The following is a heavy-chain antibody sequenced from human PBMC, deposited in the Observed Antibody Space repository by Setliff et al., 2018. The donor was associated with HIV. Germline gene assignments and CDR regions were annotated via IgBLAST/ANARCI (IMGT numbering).Heavy chain of an antibody. Sequence: GSLRLSCVASGFNLYTTAMTWIRQIPGKGLEWVSTISRSGGTTYYADSVKGRFTISRDNSKNTLYLQMNSLRVEDTAIYYCAKDRGGAVDNWHLDYWGQGTLVTVSS. CDR1: GFNLYTTA. D-gene: IGHD1-1*01. CDR3: AKDRGGAVDNWHLDY. CDR2: ISRSGGTT. V-gene: IGHV3-23*01. J-gene: IGHJ4*02.